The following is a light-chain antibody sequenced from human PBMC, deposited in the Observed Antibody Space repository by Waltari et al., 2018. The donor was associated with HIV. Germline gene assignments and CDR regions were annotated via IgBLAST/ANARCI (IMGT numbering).Light chain of an antibody. J-gene: IGKJ2*01. CDR2: GAS. V-gene: IGKV3-15*01. CDR1: QSVTTN. CDR3: QQYNNWPPEDT. Sequence: EIVMPQSPATLSVSPGESAILTCRASQSVTTNLAWYPQKPGQAPRLLIYGASTRATGIPARFSGSGSGTGFTLTISSLQSKDFAIYYCQQYNNWPPEDTFGQGTKLEIK.